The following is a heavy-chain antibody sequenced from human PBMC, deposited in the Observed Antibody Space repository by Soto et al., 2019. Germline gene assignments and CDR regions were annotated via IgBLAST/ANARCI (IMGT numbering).Heavy chain of an antibody. V-gene: IGHV1-69*12. CDR1: GGTFSSYA. Sequence: QVQLVQSGAEVKKPGSSVKVSCKASGGTFSSYAISWVRQAPGQGLEWMGGIIPIFGTANYPQKFQGRVTITADESTRTAYSQLSSLRSEDTAVYYCGRDKGDCYGCSGYQYDFDYWGQGTLVTVSS. CDR2: IIPIFGTA. J-gene: IGHJ4*02. CDR3: GRDKGDCYGCSGYQYDFDY. D-gene: IGHD3-22*01.